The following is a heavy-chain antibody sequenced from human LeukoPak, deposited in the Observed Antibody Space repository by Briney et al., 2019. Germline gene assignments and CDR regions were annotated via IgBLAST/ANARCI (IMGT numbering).Heavy chain of an antibody. CDR3: ARESTYYESSGQVPFDY. CDR1: GFTFNTYT. J-gene: IGHJ4*02. CDR2: ISGSSGII. V-gene: IGHV3-48*01. Sequence: GGSLKLSCAASGFTFNTYTMNWVRQAPGKGLEWVSYISGSSGIIDYADSVRGRLTISRDNAKNSLYLQMNSLRAEDTAVYYCARESTYYESSGQVPFDYWGQGTLVTVSS. D-gene: IGHD3-22*01.